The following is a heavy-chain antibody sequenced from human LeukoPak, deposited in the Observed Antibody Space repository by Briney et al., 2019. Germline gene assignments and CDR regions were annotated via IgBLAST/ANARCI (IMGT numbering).Heavy chain of an antibody. CDR2: ISGSGDNT. D-gene: IGHD6-19*01. CDR1: GFTFSNYA. CDR3: ARGLSSGWYGDNWFDP. J-gene: IGHJ5*02. Sequence: GGSLRLSCAASGFTFSNYAMSWVRQAPGKGLEWVSTISGSGDNTYYADSVKGQFTISRDNSKNTLYLQMNSLRVEDTAVYYCARGLSSGWYGDNWFDPWGQGTLVTVSS. V-gene: IGHV3-23*01.